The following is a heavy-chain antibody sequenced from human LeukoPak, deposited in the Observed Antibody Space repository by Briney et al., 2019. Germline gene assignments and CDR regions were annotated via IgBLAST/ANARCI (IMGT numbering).Heavy chain of an antibody. J-gene: IGHJ4*02. CDR1: NGSISSSRYF. Sequence: SETLSLTCSVSNGSISSSRYFWGWIRQPPGKGLEWIGSIDYSGSTYYNPSLKSRVTISVDKSKNQFSLKLSSVTAADTAVYYCASLSVSRGIFDYWGQGTLVTVSS. CDR2: IDYSGST. CDR3: ASLSVSRGIFDY. D-gene: IGHD1-14*01. V-gene: IGHV4-39*07.